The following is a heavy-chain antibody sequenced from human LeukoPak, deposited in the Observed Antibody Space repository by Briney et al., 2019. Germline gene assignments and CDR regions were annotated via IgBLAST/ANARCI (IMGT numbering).Heavy chain of an antibody. Sequence: PGGSLRLSCAASGCTVSSNYMSWVRQAPGKGLEWVSVIYSGGNTYYADSVKGRFTISRDNSKNTLYLQMNSLRAEDTAVYYCARALRGYSYTYYYYMDVWGKGTTVTVSS. CDR1: GCTVSSNY. V-gene: IGHV3-53*01. D-gene: IGHD5-18*01. J-gene: IGHJ6*03. CDR3: ARALRGYSYTYYYYMDV. CDR2: IYSGGNT.